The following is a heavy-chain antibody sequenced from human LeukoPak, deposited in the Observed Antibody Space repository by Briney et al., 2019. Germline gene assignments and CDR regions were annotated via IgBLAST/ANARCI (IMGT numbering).Heavy chain of an antibody. CDR2: ISGSGGST. Sequence: GGSLRLSCAASGFTFSSYAMSWVRQAPGKGLECVSSISGSGGSTYYADSVKGRFTISRDNSKNTLYLQMNSLRAEDTAVYYCAKDLGEWLVHFWGQGTLVTVSS. J-gene: IGHJ4*02. CDR1: GFTFSSYA. CDR3: AKDLGEWLVHF. D-gene: IGHD6-19*01. V-gene: IGHV3-23*01.